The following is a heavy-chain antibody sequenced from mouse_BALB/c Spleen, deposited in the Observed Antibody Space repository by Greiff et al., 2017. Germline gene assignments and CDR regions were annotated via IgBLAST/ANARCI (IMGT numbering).Heavy chain of an antibody. V-gene: IGHV1-4*02. J-gene: IGHJ3*01. CDR1: GYTFTSYT. CDR2: INPSSGYT. CDR3: AREYDYDEGFAY. Sequence: VQLQQSAAELARPGASVKMSCKASGYTFTSYTMHWVKQRPGQGLEWIGYINPSSGYTEYNQKFKDKTTLTADKSSSTAYMQLSSLTSEDSAVYYCAREYDYDEGFAYWGQGTLVTVSA. D-gene: IGHD2-4*01.